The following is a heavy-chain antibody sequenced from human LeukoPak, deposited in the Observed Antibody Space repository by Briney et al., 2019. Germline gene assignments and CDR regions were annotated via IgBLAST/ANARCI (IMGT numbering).Heavy chain of an antibody. CDR1: GFTFSSYS. CDR2: ISSSSSYI. CDR3: ARATATNNLFDY. J-gene: IGHJ4*02. D-gene: IGHD5-18*01. V-gene: IGHV3-21*01. Sequence: PGGSLRLSCAASGFTFSSYSMNWVRQAPGKGLEWVSSISSSSSYIYYADSVKGRFTISRDNAKNSLYLQMNSLRAEDTAVYYCARATATNNLFDYWGQGTLVTVSS.